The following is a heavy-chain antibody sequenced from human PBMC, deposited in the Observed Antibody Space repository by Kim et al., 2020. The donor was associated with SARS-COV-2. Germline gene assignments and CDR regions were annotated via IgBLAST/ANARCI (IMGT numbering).Heavy chain of an antibody. CDR3: VKEAAFTTVVVDYYFDY. D-gene: IGHD2-15*01. Sequence: VKGRFAIYRDNSKNTLYLQMNSLRTEDTARYFCVKEAAFTTVVVDYYFDYWGQGTLVTVSS. J-gene: IGHJ4*02. V-gene: IGHV3-30*02.